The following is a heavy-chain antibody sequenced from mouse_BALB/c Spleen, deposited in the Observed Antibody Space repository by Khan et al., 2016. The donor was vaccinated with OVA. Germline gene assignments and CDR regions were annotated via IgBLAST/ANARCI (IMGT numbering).Heavy chain of an antibody. V-gene: IGHV1-81*01. CDR2: IYPGSDNA. D-gene: IGHD2-3*01. Sequence: VKLHQSDPELVKPGASVKMSCKASGYTFPYYVITWWKQRPGRGLDGIGEIYPGSDNASSNERFKGKATRTADKSSNTTHMQLSSLTSEDSAVYFCARGDGYYVYFDYWGQGTTLTVSS. CDR3: ARGDGYYVYFDY. CDR1: GYTFPYYV. J-gene: IGHJ2*01.